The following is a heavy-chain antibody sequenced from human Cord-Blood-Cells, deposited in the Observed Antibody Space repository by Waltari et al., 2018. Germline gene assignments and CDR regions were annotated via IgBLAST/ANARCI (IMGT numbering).Heavy chain of an antibody. CDR1: GGTFSSYA. J-gene: IGHJ3*02. CDR2: IIPIFVTA. D-gene: IGHD3-3*01. CDR3: ARDLGEFLDGGAAFDI. V-gene: IGHV1-69*01. Sequence: QVQLVQSGAEVKKPGSSVKVSCKTSGGTFSSYAISWVRQAPGQGLEWMGGIIPIFVTANYAQKFQGRVTITADESTSTAYMELSSLRSEDTAVYYCARDLGEFLDGGAAFDIWGQGTMVTVSS.